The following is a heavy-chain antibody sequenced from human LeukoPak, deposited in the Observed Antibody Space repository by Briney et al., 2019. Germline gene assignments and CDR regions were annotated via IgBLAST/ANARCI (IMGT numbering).Heavy chain of an antibody. CDR3: QRSWFYGEGRYYPDWFDP. CDR2: VYYSGNA. CDR1: RGSISSSSYY. Sequence: SETLSLTCTVSRGSISSSSYYWGWIRQPPGKGLQWIGSVYYSGNAYHNPSLKSRVSISVDTSKNQFSLKLSSVTAADTAVCCCQRSWFYGEGRYYPDWFDPWGQGTLVAVSS. V-gene: IGHV4-39*01. D-gene: IGHD3-10*01. J-gene: IGHJ5*02.